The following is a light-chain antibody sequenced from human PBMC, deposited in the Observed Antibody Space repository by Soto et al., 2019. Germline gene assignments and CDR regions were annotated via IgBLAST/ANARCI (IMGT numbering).Light chain of an antibody. Sequence: SYELTQPPSVSVSLGQMARITYSGEALPKKYAYWYQQKPGQFPVLVIYKDSERPSGIPERFSGSSSGTIVTLTISGVQAEDEADYYCLSADSSAREVFGTGTKLTVL. J-gene: IGLJ1*01. CDR1: ALPKKY. V-gene: IGLV3-16*01. CDR3: LSADSSAREV. CDR2: KDS.